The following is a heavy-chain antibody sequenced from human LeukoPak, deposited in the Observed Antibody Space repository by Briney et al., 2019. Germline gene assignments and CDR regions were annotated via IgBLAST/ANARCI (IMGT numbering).Heavy chain of an antibody. CDR1: GGSISSSSYY. Sequence: SETLSLTCTVSGGSISSSSYYWGWIRQPPGKGLEWIGSMYYSGAAYFNPSLKSRVAISVDTSKNQFSLKLISVTAADTAVYYCARYIGGSGTYYFDHWGQGTLVTVSS. V-gene: IGHV4-39*01. J-gene: IGHJ4*02. CDR2: MYYSGAA. CDR3: ARYIGGSGTYYFDH. D-gene: IGHD1-26*01.